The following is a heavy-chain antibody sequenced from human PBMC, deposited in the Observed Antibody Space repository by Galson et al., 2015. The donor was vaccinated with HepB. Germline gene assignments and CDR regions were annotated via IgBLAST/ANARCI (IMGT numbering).Heavy chain of an antibody. Sequence: SLRLSCAASGFTFSSYAMHWVRQAPGKGLEWVAVISYDGSNKYYADSVKGRFTISRDNSKNTLYLQMNSLRAEDTAVYYCARDRRGVRGVGDYYYYGMDVWGQGTTATVSS. CDR1: GFTFSSYA. CDR2: ISYDGSNK. J-gene: IGHJ6*02. V-gene: IGHV3-30-3*01. CDR3: ARDRRGVRGVGDYYYYGMDV. D-gene: IGHD3-10*01.